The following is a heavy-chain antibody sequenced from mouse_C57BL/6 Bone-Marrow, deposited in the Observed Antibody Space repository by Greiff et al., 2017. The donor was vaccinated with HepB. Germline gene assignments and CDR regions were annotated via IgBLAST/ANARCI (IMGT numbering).Heavy chain of an antibody. CDR3: ARITTVVSVDY. J-gene: IGHJ2*01. V-gene: IGHV1-82*01. CDR1: GYAFSSSW. D-gene: IGHD1-1*01. Sequence: VQLQQSGPELVKPGASVKISCKASGYAFSSSWMNWVKQRPGKGLEWIGRIYPGDGDTNYNGKFKGKATLTADKSSSTAYMQLSSLTSEDTAVYVCARITTVVSVDYWGQGNTLTVSS. CDR2: IYPGDGDT.